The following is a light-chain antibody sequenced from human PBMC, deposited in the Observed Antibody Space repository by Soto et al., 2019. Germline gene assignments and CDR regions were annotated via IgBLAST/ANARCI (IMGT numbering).Light chain of an antibody. V-gene: IGKV1-5*03. Sequence: DIQMTQSPSTQSASVGERVTITCRASQSISAWLAWYQQKPGKAPKLLIYKASNVESGVPSRFSGSGSGTEFTLTISSLQPDDFATYYCQQYHSYPLTFGQGTRLEIK. CDR3: QQYHSYPLT. CDR2: KAS. CDR1: QSISAW. J-gene: IGKJ5*01.